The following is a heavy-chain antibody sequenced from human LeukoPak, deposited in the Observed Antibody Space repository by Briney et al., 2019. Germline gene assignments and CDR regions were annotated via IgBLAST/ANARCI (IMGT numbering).Heavy chain of an antibody. CDR1: GFTFSSYA. CDR3: ATCIAVTGLFDY. CDR2: IYGSGGST. D-gene: IGHD6-13*01. V-gene: IGHV3-23*01. J-gene: IGHJ4*02. Sequence: GGSLRLSCAASGFTFSSYAMSWVRQAPGKGLEWVSAIYGSGGSTYYADSVKGRFTISRDNSKNTLYLQMNSLRAEDTAVYYCATCIAVTGLFDYWGQGTLVTASS.